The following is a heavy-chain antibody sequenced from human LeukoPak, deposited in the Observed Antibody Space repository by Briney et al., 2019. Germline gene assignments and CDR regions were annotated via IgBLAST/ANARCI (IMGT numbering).Heavy chain of an antibody. J-gene: IGHJ4*02. D-gene: IGHD2-15*01. Sequence: GGSLRLSRAASGFAFSDFWMSWVRQAPGKGLEWVANVRHDGSAKYYVPSVRGRFTISRDNAKNSLYLQMNSLTVEDTAVYYCATSHDSAGNDWGQGTLVTVSS. CDR3: ATSHDSAGND. V-gene: IGHV3-7*01. CDR1: GFAFSDFW. CDR2: VRHDGSAK.